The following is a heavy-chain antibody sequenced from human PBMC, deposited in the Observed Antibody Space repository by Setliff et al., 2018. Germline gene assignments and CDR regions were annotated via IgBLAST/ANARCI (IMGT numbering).Heavy chain of an antibody. CDR2: ISGSGGST. Sequence: LRLSCAASGFTFSSYAMNWVRQAPGKGLEWVSAISGSGGSTNYADSVKGRFTISRDNSKNTLYLQMNSLRAEDTAVYYCAKDVAITIFGVVTSSPHWGQGTLVTVSS. V-gene: IGHV3-23*01. CDR1: GFTFSSYA. CDR3: AKDVAITIFGVVTSSPH. D-gene: IGHD3-3*01. J-gene: IGHJ4*02.